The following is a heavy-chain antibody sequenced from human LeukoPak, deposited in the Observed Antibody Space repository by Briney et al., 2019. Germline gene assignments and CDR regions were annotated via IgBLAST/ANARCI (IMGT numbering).Heavy chain of an antibody. Sequence: GASVKVSCKASGYTFTSYAMHWVRQAPGQRLEWMGWINAGNGNTKYSQKFQGRVTITRDTSASTAYMELSSLRSEDTAVYYCARGPRPVTTAFDIWGQGTMVTVSS. D-gene: IGHD4-11*01. V-gene: IGHV1-3*01. CDR1: GYTFTSYA. CDR3: ARGPRPVTTAFDI. J-gene: IGHJ3*02. CDR2: INAGNGNT.